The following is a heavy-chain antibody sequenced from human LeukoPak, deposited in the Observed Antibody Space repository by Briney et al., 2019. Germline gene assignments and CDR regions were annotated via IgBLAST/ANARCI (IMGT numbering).Heavy chain of an antibody. V-gene: IGHV3-21*04. CDR2: ISSSSSYI. CDR3: ARDLWFGEIGD. Sequence: GGSLRLSCAASGFTFSSYSMNWVRQAPGKGLAWVSSISSSSSYIYYADSVKGRFTISRDNAKNSLYLQMKSLRAEDTAVYYCARDLWFGEIGDWGQGTLVTVSS. CDR1: GFTFSSYS. J-gene: IGHJ4*02. D-gene: IGHD3-10*01.